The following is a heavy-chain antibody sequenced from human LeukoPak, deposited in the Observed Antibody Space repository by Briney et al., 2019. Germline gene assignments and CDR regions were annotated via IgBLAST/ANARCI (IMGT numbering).Heavy chain of an antibody. CDR3: ARDDSSGWYVVTFDY. D-gene: IGHD6-19*01. CDR2: ISAYNGNT. J-gene: IGHJ4*02. Sequence: ASVKVSCKASGYTFTSYGISWVRQAPGQGLEWMGWISAYNGNTNYAQKLQDRVTMTTDTSTSTAYMELRSLRSDDTAVYYCARDDSSGWYVVTFDYWGQGTLVTVSS. CDR1: GYTFTSYG. V-gene: IGHV1-18*01.